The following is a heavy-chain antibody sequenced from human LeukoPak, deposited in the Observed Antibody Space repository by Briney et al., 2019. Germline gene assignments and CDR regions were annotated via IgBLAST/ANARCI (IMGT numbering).Heavy chain of an antibody. CDR2: IHHSGTA. D-gene: IGHD4-17*01. CDR1: GYSISSGYY. J-gene: IGHJ4*01. Sequence: PSETLSLTCAVSGYSISSGYYWGWIRQPPGKGLEWIGSIHHSGTAYYNPSLKSRVTISVDTSKNQFSLNLSSVTAADTAVYYCARPFKATTVTSGFDYWGHGTLVTVSS. CDR3: ARPFKATTVTSGFDY. V-gene: IGHV4-38-2*01.